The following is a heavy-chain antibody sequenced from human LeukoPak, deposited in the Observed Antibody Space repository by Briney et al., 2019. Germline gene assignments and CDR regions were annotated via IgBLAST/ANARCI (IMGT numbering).Heavy chain of an antibody. J-gene: IGHJ4*02. Sequence: GGSLRLSCAASGFTFSSYAMNWVRQAPGKGLEWVATISGSGVMTYYADSVKGRFTVSGDNSKNTLYLQMSSLTAADTAVYYCAKDRSIGTYYTFDHWGQGTLVTVSS. CDR3: AKDRSIGTYYTFDH. D-gene: IGHD1-26*01. CDR1: GFTFSSYA. V-gene: IGHV3-23*01. CDR2: ISGSGVMT.